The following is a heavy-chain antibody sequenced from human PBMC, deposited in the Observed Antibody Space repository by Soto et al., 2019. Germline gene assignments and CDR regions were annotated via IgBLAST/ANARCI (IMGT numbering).Heavy chain of an antibody. CDR1: GCTFRGFG. J-gene: IGHJ4*02. D-gene: IGHD3-22*01. CDR2: IWYDGSNK. Sequence: PLRLSYTASGCTFRGFGRHCVSKTPGKGLEWVAVIWYDGSNKYYADSVKGRFTISRDNSKNTLYLQMNSLRAEDTAVYYCSRDKATGYYYDSSGLKNWGQGTLVTVSS. CDR3: SRDKATGYYYDSSGLKN. V-gene: IGHV3-33*01.